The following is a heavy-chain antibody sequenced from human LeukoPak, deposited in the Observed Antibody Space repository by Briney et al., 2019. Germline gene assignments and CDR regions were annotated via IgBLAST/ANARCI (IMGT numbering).Heavy chain of an antibody. CDR1: GFIVSNSC. D-gene: IGHD6-13*01. CDR2: MHSGGST. Sequence: SGGSLRLSCAASGFIVSNSCMNWVRQTPGKGLEWVSVMHSGGSTYYSDSVKGRFTISRDNAKNTLYLQMNSLRAEDTAVYYCARDRPYSTSWYSFDSWGQGTLVTVSS. V-gene: IGHV3-53*01. CDR3: ARDRPYSTSWYSFDS. J-gene: IGHJ4*02.